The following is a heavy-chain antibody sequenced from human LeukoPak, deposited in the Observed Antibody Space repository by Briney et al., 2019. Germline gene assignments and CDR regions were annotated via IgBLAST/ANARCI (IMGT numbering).Heavy chain of an antibody. D-gene: IGHD2-21*02. CDR1: GFTFSSYG. Sequence: PGGSLRLSCAASGFTFSSYGMSWVRQAPGKGLEWVSAISGSGGSTYYADSVKGRFTISRDNSKNTLYLQMNSLRAEDTAVYYCAKGRTGGDCYQIDYWGQGTLVTVSS. V-gene: IGHV3-23*01. CDR3: AKGRTGGDCYQIDY. CDR2: ISGSGGST. J-gene: IGHJ4*02.